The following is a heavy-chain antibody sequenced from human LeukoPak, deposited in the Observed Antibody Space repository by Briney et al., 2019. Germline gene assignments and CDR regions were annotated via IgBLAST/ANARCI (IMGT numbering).Heavy chain of an antibody. J-gene: IGHJ6*03. V-gene: IGHV1-2*02. CDR2: INPNSGGA. CDR3: ARYRDEGHYYYYMDV. D-gene: IGHD1-14*01. Sequence: ASVKVSCKASGYTFTGYYMHWVRQAPGQGLEWMGWINPNSGGANYAQKFQGRVTMTRDTSISTAYMELSRLRSDDTAVYYCARYRDEGHYYYYMDVWGKGTTVTVSS. CDR1: GYTFTGYY.